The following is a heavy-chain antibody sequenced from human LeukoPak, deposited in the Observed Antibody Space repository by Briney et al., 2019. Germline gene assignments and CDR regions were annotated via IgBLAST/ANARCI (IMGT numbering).Heavy chain of an antibody. Sequence: GGSLRLSCAASGFTFSSYAMSWVRQAPGKGLEWVSAISGSGGSTYYADPVKGRFTISRDNSKNTLYLQMNSLRDEDTAVYYCAKSPYDYYDSSGYYFDYWGQGTLVTVSS. D-gene: IGHD3-22*01. V-gene: IGHV3-23*01. CDR2: ISGSGGST. CDR1: GFTFSSYA. CDR3: AKSPYDYYDSSGYYFDY. J-gene: IGHJ4*02.